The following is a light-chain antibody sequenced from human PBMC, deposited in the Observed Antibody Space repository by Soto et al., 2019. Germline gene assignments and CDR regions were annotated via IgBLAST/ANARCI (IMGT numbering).Light chain of an antibody. J-gene: IGLJ2*01. Sequence: QSVLTQPPSVSGAPGQRVTISCTGSSSNIGAGYNVHWYQQLPGAAPKLLIYGDTARPSGVPDRFSGFKFGTSASLAISGLQSGDEADYYCAAWDVSLNVVVFGGGTKLTVL. CDR1: SSNIGAGYN. CDR2: GDT. CDR3: AAWDVSLNVVV. V-gene: IGLV1-40*01.